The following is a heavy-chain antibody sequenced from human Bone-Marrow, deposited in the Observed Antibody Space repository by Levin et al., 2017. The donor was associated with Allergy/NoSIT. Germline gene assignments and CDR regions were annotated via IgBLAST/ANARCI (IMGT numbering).Heavy chain of an antibody. Sequence: TTGGSLRLSCAASGFSFSAYNMNWVRQAPGKGLEWVSSISSSSSYIYSADAVRGRFTISRDNAKNSLYLQMNSLRAEDTAVYYCVRTIGFCSTTTCRGDYWGQGTLVTVST. CDR2: ISSSSSYI. J-gene: IGHJ4*02. D-gene: IGHD2-2*01. CDR3: VRTIGFCSTTTCRGDY. CDR1: GFSFSAYN. V-gene: IGHV3-21*01.